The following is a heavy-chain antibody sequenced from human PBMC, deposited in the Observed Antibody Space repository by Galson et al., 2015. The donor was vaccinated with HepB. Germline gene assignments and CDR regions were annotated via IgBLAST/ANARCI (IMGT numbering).Heavy chain of an antibody. J-gene: IGHJ4*02. CDR3: ARTGSGSYDSAVFDY. CDR2: IIPILGIA. D-gene: IGHD3-10*01. V-gene: IGHV1-69*04. Sequence: SVKVSCKASGGTFSSYAISWVRQAPGQGLEWMGRIIPILGIANYAQKFQGRVTITADKSTSTAYMELSSLRSEDTAVYYCARTGSGSYDSAVFDYWGQGTLVTVSS. CDR1: GGTFSSYA.